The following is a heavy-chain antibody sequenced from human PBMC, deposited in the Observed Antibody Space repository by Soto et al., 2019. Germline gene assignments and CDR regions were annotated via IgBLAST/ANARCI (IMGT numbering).Heavy chain of an antibody. J-gene: IGHJ4*02. CDR3: ATMGTPVTGLYYFDY. CDR2: ISYSGTT. Sequence: PSETLSLTCDVSGGSIISDGFSWGWIRQPPGQGLEWIGFISYSGTTHYSASLRSRVSISVDTSKNQFSLDLSSVTAADTAVYYCATMGTPVTGLYYFDYWGQGTLVTVSS. D-gene: IGHD4-17*01. CDR1: GGSIISDGFS. V-gene: IGHV4-30-2*05.